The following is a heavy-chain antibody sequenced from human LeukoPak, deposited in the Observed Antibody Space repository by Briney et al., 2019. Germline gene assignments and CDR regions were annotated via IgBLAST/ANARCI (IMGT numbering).Heavy chain of an antibody. D-gene: IGHD1-26*01. J-gene: IGHJ4*02. CDR3: VKDSPPRYSGSPPAY. CDR1: GFTFSSYW. V-gene: IGHV3-7*03. CDR2: INKDGGEK. Sequence: PGGSLRLSCAASGFTFSSYWMSWVRQAPGKGLEWVANINKDGGEKYYVDSVKGRFTISRVNAKNSLYLQMYSLRADDTAVYYCVKDSPPRYSGSPPAYWGQGTLVTVSS.